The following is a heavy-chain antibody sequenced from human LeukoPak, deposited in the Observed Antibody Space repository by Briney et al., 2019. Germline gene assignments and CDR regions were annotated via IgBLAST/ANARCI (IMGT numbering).Heavy chain of an antibody. D-gene: IGHD3-22*01. V-gene: IGHV3-48*01. CDR3: AKDYGYDSRGYTDY. Sequence: QTGGSLRLSCAASGFTFSSYTMNWVRQPPGKGLEWVSNIGTSSTTIYYADSVKGRFTISRDNAKNSLYLQMNSLRPEDTALYYCAKDYGYDSRGYTDYWGQGTLVTVSS. CDR1: GFTFSSYT. J-gene: IGHJ4*02. CDR2: IGTSSTTI.